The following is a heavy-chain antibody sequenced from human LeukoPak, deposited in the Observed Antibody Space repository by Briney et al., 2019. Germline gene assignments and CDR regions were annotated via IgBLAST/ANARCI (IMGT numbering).Heavy chain of an antibody. D-gene: IGHD3-10*01. Sequence: GGSLRLSFAASGFIFSNYWIHWVRQAPGEGLVWVSRIRSDGGVATYADSVEGRFTISRDNAKNTLFLQMNSLRAEDTAVYYCARETQQHYSVGGMDVWGQGTTVTVSS. V-gene: IGHV3-74*01. J-gene: IGHJ6*02. CDR3: ARETQQHYSVGGMDV. CDR2: IRSDGGVA. CDR1: GFIFSNYW.